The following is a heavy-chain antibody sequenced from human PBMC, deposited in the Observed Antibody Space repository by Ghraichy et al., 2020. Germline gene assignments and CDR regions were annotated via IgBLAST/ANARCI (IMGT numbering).Heavy chain of an antibody. V-gene: IGHV3-30*04. D-gene: IGHD3-10*01. J-gene: IGHJ6*02. CDR1: GFTFSSYA. CDR3: ARGSYGSGYGMDV. CDR2: ISYDGSNK. Sequence: GGSLRLSCAASGFTFSSYAMHWVRQAPGKGLEWVAVISYDGSNKYYADSVKGRFTISRDNSKNTLYLQMNSLRAEDTAVYYCARGSYGSGYGMDVWGQGTTVTVSS.